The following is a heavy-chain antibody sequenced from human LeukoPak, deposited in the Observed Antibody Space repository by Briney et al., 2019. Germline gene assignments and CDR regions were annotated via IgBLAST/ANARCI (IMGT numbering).Heavy chain of an antibody. CDR1: GGSISSSSYY. V-gene: IGHV4-39*07. Sequence: SETLSLTCTVSGGSISSSSYYWGWIRQPPGKGLEWIGSIYYSGSTYYNPSLKSRVTISVDTSKNQFSLKLSSVTAADTAVYYCARVHSYCGGDCYSSPPDAFDIWGQGTMVTVSS. D-gene: IGHD2-21*02. J-gene: IGHJ3*02. CDR2: IYYSGST. CDR3: ARVHSYCGGDCYSSPPDAFDI.